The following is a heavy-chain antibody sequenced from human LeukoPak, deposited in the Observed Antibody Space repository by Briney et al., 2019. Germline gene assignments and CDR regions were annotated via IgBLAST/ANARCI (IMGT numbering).Heavy chain of an antibody. CDR3: ARGRSLTMIVVVPTGEAFDI. CDR1: GYTFTSYY. CDR2: INPSGGGT. J-gene: IGHJ3*02. D-gene: IGHD3-22*01. V-gene: IGHV1-46*01. Sequence: ASVKVSCKASGYTFTSYYIHWVRQAPGQGLEWMGVINPSGGGTSYAQKFQGRVTITADKSTSTAYMELSSLRSEDTAVYYCARGRSLTMIVVVPTGEAFDIWGQGTMVTVSS.